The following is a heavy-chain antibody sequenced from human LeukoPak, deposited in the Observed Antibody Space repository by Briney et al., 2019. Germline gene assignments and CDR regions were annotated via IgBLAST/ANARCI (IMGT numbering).Heavy chain of an antibody. CDR3: ARLRDYDRYFDR. J-gene: IGHJ2*01. CDR1: GYSFTSYW. Sequence: GESLKISCKGSGYSFTSYWIGWVRQMPGKGPEWMGIINPGDSDTTYCPSFQGQVTISADKSISTTYLQWSSLKASDTAMYYCARLRDYDRYFDRWGRGTLVTVSS. CDR2: INPGDSDT. D-gene: IGHD3-22*01. V-gene: IGHV5-51*01.